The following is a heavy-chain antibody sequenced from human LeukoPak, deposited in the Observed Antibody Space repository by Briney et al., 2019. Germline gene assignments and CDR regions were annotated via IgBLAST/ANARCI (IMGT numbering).Heavy chain of an antibody. CDR3: AKDGYCSSTNCYPAPY. D-gene: IGHD2-2*01. Sequence: PGGSLRLSCAASGFTFSSYAMSWVRQAPGKGLEWVSGISGSGGGTYYADSVKGRFTLSRDNSKNTLYLQMNSLRAEDTAVYYCAKDGYCSSTNCYPAPYWGQGTLVTVSS. CDR2: ISGSGGGT. J-gene: IGHJ4*02. CDR1: GFTFSSYA. V-gene: IGHV3-23*01.